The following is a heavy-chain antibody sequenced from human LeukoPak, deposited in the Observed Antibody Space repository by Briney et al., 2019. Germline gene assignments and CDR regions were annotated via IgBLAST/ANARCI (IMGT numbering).Heavy chain of an antibody. CDR1: GASISSYY. Sequence: SETLSLTCTVSGASISSYYWSWIRQPPGKGLEWIGFISDSGNTNYNPSLKSRVTISVDTSKNQFSLNLSSVTAADTALYYCARRRIQLSYCDYWGQGTLVTVSS. D-gene: IGHD5-18*01. CDR3: ARRRIQLSYCDY. V-gene: IGHV4-59*01. CDR2: ISDSGNT. J-gene: IGHJ4*01.